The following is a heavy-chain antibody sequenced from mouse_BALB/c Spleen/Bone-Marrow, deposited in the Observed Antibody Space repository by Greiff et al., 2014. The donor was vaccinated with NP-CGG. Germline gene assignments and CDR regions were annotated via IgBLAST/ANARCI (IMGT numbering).Heavy chain of an antibody. Sequence: VQLVESGAEVMRPGSSVNISCKASGYAFSNYGMNWVKQRPGQGLEWIGQIYPGDGDTNYNGKFKGRVTLTADKSSSTAHMQLSSLTSEDSAVYFCASVYDYGRGYAMDYWGQGTSATVSS. CDR2: IYPGDGDT. D-gene: IGHD2-4*01. CDR3: ASVYDYGRGYAMDY. CDR1: GYAFSNYG. V-gene: IGHV1-80*01. J-gene: IGHJ4*01.